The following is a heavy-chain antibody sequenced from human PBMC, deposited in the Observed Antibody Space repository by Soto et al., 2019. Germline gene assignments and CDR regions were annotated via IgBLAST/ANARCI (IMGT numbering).Heavy chain of an antibody. J-gene: IGHJ6*03. Sequence: ASVKVSCKASGYTFTSYGISCVRQAPGQGLEWMGWISAYNGNTNYAQKLQGRVTMTTDTSTSTAYMELRSLRSDDTAVYYCARGSSYGYYYYMEVWGKGTTVTVSS. CDR3: ARGSSYGYYYYMEV. D-gene: IGHD6-6*01. CDR2: ISAYNGNT. CDR1: GYTFTSYG. V-gene: IGHV1-18*01.